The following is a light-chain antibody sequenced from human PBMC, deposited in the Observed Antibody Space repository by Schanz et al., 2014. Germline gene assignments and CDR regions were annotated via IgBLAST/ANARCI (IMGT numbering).Light chain of an antibody. Sequence: EIVMTQSPATLSVSPGERATLSCRASQSVSSNLAWYQQKPGQAPRLLIFDTSTRATDIPARFSGSGSGTEFTLHISSLQSEDVAVYYCQQSKQWPPFTFGGGTKVEIK. V-gene: IGKV3-15*01. CDR1: QSVSSN. CDR2: DTS. CDR3: QQSKQWPPFT. J-gene: IGKJ4*01.